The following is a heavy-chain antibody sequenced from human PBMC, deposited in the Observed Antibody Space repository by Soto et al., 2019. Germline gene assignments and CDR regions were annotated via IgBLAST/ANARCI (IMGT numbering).Heavy chain of an antibody. CDR1: GGSISSGGYS. D-gene: IGHD3-3*01. Sequence: QLQLQESGSGLVKPSQTLSLTCAVSGGSISSGGYSWSWIRQPPGKGLEWIGYIYHSGSTYYNPSPTSRVTISVDRSKNQFSLKLSSVTAADTAVYYCARGSGKQGYYGMDVWGQGTTVTVSS. V-gene: IGHV4-30-2*01. CDR3: ARGSGKQGYYGMDV. J-gene: IGHJ6*02. CDR2: IYHSGST.